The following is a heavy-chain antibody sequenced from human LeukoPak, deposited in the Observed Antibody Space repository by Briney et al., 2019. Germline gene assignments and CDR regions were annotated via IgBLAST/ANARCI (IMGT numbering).Heavy chain of an antibody. CDR1: EFTFYDYA. V-gene: IGHV3-9*01. CDR3: ASQPSFGHLLSGFHFDY. Sequence: GGSLRLSCAASEFTFYDYAMHWVRQAPGKGLEWGSGISWNSGTIAYADSVKGRFTISRDNAKNSLYLQMNSLRADDTALYYCASQPSFGHLLSGFHFDYWGQGTLVTVSS. J-gene: IGHJ4*02. CDR2: ISWNSGTI. D-gene: IGHD3-16*01.